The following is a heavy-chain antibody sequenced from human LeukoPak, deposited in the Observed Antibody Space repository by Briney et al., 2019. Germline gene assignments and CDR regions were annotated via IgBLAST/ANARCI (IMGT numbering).Heavy chain of an antibody. Sequence: GASVKVSCKASGGTFSSYAISWVRQAPGQGLEWMGGIIPIFGTANYAQKFRGRVTITTDESTSTAYMELSSLRSEDTAVYYCARVGRPQLAYNYDAFDIWSQGTMVTVSS. CDR3: ARVGRPQLAYNYDAFDI. J-gene: IGHJ3*02. CDR1: GGTFSSYA. D-gene: IGHD5-24*01. V-gene: IGHV1-69*05. CDR2: IIPIFGTA.